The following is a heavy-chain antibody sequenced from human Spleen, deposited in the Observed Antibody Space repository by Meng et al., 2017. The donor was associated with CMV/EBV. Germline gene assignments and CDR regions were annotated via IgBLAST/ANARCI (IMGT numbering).Heavy chain of an antibody. CDR3: ATLGGDGYLDAFDI. Sequence: GESLKISCKASGYSFTTYWLGWVRQMPGKGLEWMGIMYPGDSDTRYSQSFQGQVIISADNSISTAYLQWNSLKASDTAMYYCATLGGDGYLDAFDIWGQGTMVTVSS. CDR2: MYPGDSDT. V-gene: IGHV5-51*06. J-gene: IGHJ3*02. CDR1: GYSFTTYW. D-gene: IGHD5-24*01.